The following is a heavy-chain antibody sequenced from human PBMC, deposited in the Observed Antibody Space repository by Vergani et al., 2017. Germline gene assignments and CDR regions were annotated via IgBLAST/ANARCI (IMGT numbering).Heavy chain of an antibody. V-gene: IGHV5-51*03. J-gene: IGHJ4*02. D-gene: IGHD3-3*01. CDR1: GYSFTSYW. Sequence: EVQLVQSGAEVKKPGESLKIACKRSGYSFTSYWIGWVREMPGKGLEWMGIIYPGDSDTRYSPSFQGQVTISADKSISTAYLQWSSLKASDTAMYYCARPSRSVVDFWSRPTGHFAYWGQGTLVTVSS. CDR2: IYPGDSDT. CDR3: ARPSRSVVDFWSRPTGHFAY.